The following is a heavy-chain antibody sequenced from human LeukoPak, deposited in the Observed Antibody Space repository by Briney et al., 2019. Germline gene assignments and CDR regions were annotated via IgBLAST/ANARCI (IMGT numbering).Heavy chain of an antibody. CDR3: AKSLERDSYYFYMDV. J-gene: IGHJ6*03. CDR1: GFTFNSYA. V-gene: IGHV3-23*01. CDR2: ISGNGDGT. Sequence: GGSLRLSCAASGFTFNSYAMNWVRQAPGKGLEWVSAISGNGDGTYSSYSVKGRFTISRDNSKNTRSLQMNSLRVEDTAVYYCAKSLERDSYYFYMDVWGKGTTVTVSS. D-gene: IGHD1-1*01.